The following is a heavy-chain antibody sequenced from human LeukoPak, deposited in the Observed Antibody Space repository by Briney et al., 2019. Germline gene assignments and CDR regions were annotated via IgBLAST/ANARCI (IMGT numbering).Heavy chain of an antibody. D-gene: IGHD2-15*01. J-gene: IGHJ5*02. V-gene: IGHV1-69*04. CDR3: ASNPRWDCGGGSCNWFDP. CDR1: GGTFSSYA. Sequence: ASVKVSCKASGGTFSSYAISWVRQAPGQGLEWMGRIIPILGIANYAQKFQGRVTITADKSTSTAYMELSSLRSEDTAVYYCASNPRWDCGGGSCNWFDPWGQGTLVTVSS. CDR2: IIPILGIA.